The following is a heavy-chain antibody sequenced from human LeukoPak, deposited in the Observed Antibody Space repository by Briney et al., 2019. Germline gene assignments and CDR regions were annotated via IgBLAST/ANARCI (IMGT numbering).Heavy chain of an antibody. V-gene: IGHV4-39*07. CDR1: GGSISSSSYY. D-gene: IGHD2-2*02. J-gene: IGHJ5*02. CDR3: ARGVGYCSSTSCYRAHWFDP. CDR2: INHSGST. Sequence: PSETLSLTCTVSGGSISSSSYYWSWIRQPPGKGLEWIGEINHSGSTNYNPSLKSRVTISVDTSKNQFSLKLSSVTAADTAVYYCARGVGYCSSTSCYRAHWFDPWGQGTLVTVSS.